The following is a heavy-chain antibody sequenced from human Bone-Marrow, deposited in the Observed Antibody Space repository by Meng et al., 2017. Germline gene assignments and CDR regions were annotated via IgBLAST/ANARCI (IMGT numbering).Heavy chain of an antibody. V-gene: IGHV3-30*01. Sequence: QVRVLGSGGGVVQPGRALRLSCAAAGFTFSSYAMHWVRQAPGKGLEWVAVISYDGSNKYYADSVKGRFTISRDNSENTLYLQLNSLRAEDTAVYYCARAYGSGWYSYWGQGTLVTVSS. CDR3: ARAYGSGWYSY. CDR2: ISYDGSNK. J-gene: IGHJ4*02. CDR1: GFTFSSYA. D-gene: IGHD6-19*01.